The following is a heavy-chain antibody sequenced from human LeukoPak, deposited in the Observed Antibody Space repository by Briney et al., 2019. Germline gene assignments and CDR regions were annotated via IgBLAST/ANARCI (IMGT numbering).Heavy chain of an antibody. CDR2: INHSGST. Sequence: PGGSLRLSCAASGFTFSSYWMSWIRQPPGKGLEWIGEINHSGSTNYNPSLKSRVTISVDTSKNQFSLKLSSVTAADTAVYYCASSPRAPHFYDSSGTRGGYWGQGTLVTVSS. J-gene: IGHJ4*02. D-gene: IGHD3-22*01. CDR1: GFTFSSYW. V-gene: IGHV4-34*01. CDR3: ASSPRAPHFYDSSGTRGGY.